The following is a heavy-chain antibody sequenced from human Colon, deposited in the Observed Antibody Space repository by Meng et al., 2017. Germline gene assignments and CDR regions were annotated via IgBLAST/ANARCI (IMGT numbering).Heavy chain of an antibody. J-gene: IGHJ4*02. V-gene: IGHV1-69*06. D-gene: IGHD3-22*01. CDR3: ARWDNSGYYFDY. CDR1: GGTFTYFA. CDR2: IIPIFGTP. Sequence: QVPLVESGAEVKKPGASVKVSCKASGGTFTYFAFSWVRQAPGQGLEWMGGIIPIFGTPHYAQKFHGRVTITADKSTNTAYMELSSLRSEDTAVYYCARWDNSGYYFDYWGQGTLVAVSS.